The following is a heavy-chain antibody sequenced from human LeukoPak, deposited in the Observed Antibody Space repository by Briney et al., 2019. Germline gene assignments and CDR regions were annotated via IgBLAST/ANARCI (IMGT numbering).Heavy chain of an antibody. D-gene: IGHD2-2*01. V-gene: IGHV4-61*09. CDR1: GGSIGSGTYY. CDR2: IYTTGWST. CDR3: ARGSYCGSTRCYGYYYMDV. Sequence: PSETLSLTCTVSGGSIGSGTYYWSWIRQPAGKGLEWIGHIYTTGWSTNYNPSLKSRVTISVDTSKNQFSLRLNSVTAADPAVYYCARGSYCGSTRCYGYYYMDVWGKGTAVTVSS. J-gene: IGHJ6*03.